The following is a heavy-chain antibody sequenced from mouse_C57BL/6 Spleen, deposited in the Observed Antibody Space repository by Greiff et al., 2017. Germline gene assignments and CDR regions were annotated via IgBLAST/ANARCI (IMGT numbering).Heavy chain of an antibody. J-gene: IGHJ4*01. CDR1: GYTFTDYY. CDR3: ARRRDGYYGGAMDY. Sequence: EVQLQQSGPELVKPGASVKISCKASGYTFTDYYMNWVKQSHGKSLEWIGDINPNNGGTSYNQKFKGKATLTVDKSSSTAYMELRSLTSEDSAVYYCARRRDGYYGGAMDYWGQGTSVTVSS. CDR2: INPNNGGT. D-gene: IGHD2-3*01. V-gene: IGHV1-26*01.